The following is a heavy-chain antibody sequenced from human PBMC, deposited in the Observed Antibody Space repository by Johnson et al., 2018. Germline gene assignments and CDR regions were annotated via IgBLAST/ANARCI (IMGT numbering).Heavy chain of an antibody. D-gene: IGHD1-26*01. V-gene: IGHV3-30*18. CDR1: GFTFSSYG. J-gene: IGHJ4*02. CDR2: ISYDGSNK. Sequence: QVQLLESGGGVVQPGRSLRLSCAASGFTFSSYGMHWVRQAPGKGLEWVAVISYDGSNKYYADSVKGRFPISRDNSKNTLYLQMNSLRAEDTAVYYCGKDRPYSGSYSGFDYWGQGTLVTVSS. CDR3: GKDRPYSGSYSGFDY.